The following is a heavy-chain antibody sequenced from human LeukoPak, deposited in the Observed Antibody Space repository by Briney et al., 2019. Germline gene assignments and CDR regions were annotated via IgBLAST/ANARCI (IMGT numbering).Heavy chain of an antibody. J-gene: IGHJ5*02. CDR3: ARESPMDSSGYSDNWFDP. CDR2: IIPILGIA. D-gene: IGHD3-22*01. V-gene: IGHV1-69*04. Sequence: GASVKGSCKASGGTFSSYAISWVRQAPGQGLEWMGRIIPILGIANYAQKFQGRVTITADKSTSTGYMELSSLRSEDTAVYYCARESPMDSSGYSDNWFDPWGQGTLVTVSS. CDR1: GGTFSSYA.